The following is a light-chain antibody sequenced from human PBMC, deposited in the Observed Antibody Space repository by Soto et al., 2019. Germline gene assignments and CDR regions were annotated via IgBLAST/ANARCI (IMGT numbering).Light chain of an antibody. CDR2: AAS. CDR3: QQSYSTS. CDR1: QSISRW. J-gene: IGKJ1*01. Sequence: DFRMTQSPSTLSASVGGRVTISCRASQSISRWLAWYQQKPGKAPKLLIYAASSLQSGVPSRFSGSGSGTDFTPTISSLQPEDFATYYCQQSYSTSFGQGTKVDI. V-gene: IGKV1-39*01.